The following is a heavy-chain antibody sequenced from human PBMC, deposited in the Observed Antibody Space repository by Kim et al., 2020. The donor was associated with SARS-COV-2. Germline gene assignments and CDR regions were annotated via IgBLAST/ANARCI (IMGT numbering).Heavy chain of an antibody. D-gene: IGHD2-15*01. Sequence: SETLSLTCTISGGSISTTHYFWTWIRQPPGKGLEWVGYIHSTWGANYNPSLKSRVTISVDDSKNQFSLKLNSVTTAETALYYCGGVGGGSSRVDDYLGQG. CDR1: GGSISTTHYF. CDR3: GGVGGGSSRVDDY. V-gene: IGHV4-61*05. J-gene: IGHJ4*02. CDR2: IHSTWGA.